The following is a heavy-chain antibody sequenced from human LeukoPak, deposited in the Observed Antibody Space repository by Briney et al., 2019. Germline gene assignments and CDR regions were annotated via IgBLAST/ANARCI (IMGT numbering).Heavy chain of an antibody. Sequence: SETLSLTCTISGYSISSGYYWGWIRQPPGKGLEWIGSIYHSGSTNYNPSLKSRVTISVDTSKNQFSLKLSSVTAADTAVYYCASHVANYDSSEGLLNWFDPWGQGTLVTVSS. CDR2: IYHSGST. CDR1: GYSISSGYY. J-gene: IGHJ5*02. CDR3: ASHVANYDSSEGLLNWFDP. V-gene: IGHV4-38-2*02. D-gene: IGHD3-22*01.